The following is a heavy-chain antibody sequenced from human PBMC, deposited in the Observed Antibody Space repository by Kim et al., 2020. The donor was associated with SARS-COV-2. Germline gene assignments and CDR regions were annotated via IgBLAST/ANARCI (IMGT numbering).Heavy chain of an antibody. D-gene: IGHD6-13*01. V-gene: IGHV1-46*01. J-gene: IGHJ4*02. CDR3: ARNPDSSSRLDY. Sequence: SYAQKFQGRVTMTRDTSTSTVYMELSSLRSEDTAVYYCARNPDSSSRLDYWGQGTLVTVSS.